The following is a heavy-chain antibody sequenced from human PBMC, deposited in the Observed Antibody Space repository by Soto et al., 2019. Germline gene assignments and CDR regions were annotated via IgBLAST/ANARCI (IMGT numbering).Heavy chain of an antibody. CDR1: GFTFSSYA. J-gene: IGHJ6*02. CDR2: ISYDGSNK. D-gene: IGHD3-22*01. Sequence: PGGSLRLSCAASGFTFSSYAMHWVRQAPGKGLEWVAVISYDGSNKYYADSVKGRFTISRDNSKNTLYLQMNSLRAEDTAVYYCARDGPRITMIPEIYGMDVWGQGTTVTVSS. CDR3: ARDGPRITMIPEIYGMDV. V-gene: IGHV3-30-3*01.